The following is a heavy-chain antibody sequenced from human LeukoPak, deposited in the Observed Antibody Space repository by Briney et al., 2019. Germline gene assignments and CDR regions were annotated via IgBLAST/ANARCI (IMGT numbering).Heavy chain of an antibody. Sequence: SETLSLTCTVSDDSITMYYWTWIRQPPGKGLEWIGYVDHTGSTKFNPSLNGRVSISRDTSNNFFSLKLSSVTAADTAVYYCARMGGWYPTYYFDYWGQGTLVTVSS. CDR3: ARMGGWYPTYYFDY. D-gene: IGHD6-19*01. CDR2: VDHTGST. V-gene: IGHV4-59*12. CDR1: DDSITMYY. J-gene: IGHJ4*02.